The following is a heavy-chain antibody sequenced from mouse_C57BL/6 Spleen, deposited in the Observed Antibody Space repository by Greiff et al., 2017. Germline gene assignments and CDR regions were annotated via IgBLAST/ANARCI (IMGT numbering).Heavy chain of an antibody. D-gene: IGHD2-3*01. J-gene: IGHJ4*01. Sequence: EVKLQESGPELVKPGDSVKISCKASGYSFTGYFMNWVMQSHGKSLEWIGRINPYNGDTFYNQKFKGKATLTVDKSSSTAHMELRSLTSEYSAVYYCARNGYYEGVYAMDYWGQGTSVTVSS. CDR2: INPYNGDT. V-gene: IGHV1-20*01. CDR1: GYSFTGYF. CDR3: ARNGYYEGVYAMDY.